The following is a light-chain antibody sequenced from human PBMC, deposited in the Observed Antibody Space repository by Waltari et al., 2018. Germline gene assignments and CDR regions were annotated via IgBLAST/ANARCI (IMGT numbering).Light chain of an antibody. CDR3: QQYHSAPRT. J-gene: IGKJ1*01. Sequence: DIVMTQSPDSLAVSLGARATINCKSSQNVVFSSNNKNYLAWYQQKQGQPPRLLIYWASTRASGVPDRFSGSGSGTDFTLTISSLQAEDVAVYYCQQYHSAPRTFGQGTKVEIK. CDR2: WAS. CDR1: QNVVFSSNNKNY. V-gene: IGKV4-1*01.